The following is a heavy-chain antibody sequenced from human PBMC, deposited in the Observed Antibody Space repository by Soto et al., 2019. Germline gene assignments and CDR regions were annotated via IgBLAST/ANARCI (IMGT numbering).Heavy chain of an antibody. CDR1: GYTFTSYY. J-gene: IGHJ4*02. CDR2: INPSGGST. Sequence: ASVKVSCKASGYTFTSYYMHWVRQAPGQGLEWMGIINPSGGSTSYAQKFQGRVTMTRDTSTSTVYMELSSLRSEDTAVYYCGRDRIISMPAKYDFWSGYHYYFDYWGQGTLVTVSS. V-gene: IGHV1-46*01. CDR3: GRDRIISMPAKYDFWSGYHYYFDY. D-gene: IGHD3-3*01.